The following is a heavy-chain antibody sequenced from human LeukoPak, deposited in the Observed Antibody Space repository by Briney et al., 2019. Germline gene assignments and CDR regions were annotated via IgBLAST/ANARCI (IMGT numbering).Heavy chain of an antibody. D-gene: IGHD4-23*01. CDR3: ARGYGGNSWKDY. CDR2: MNPNSGNT. J-gene: IGHJ4*02. Sequence: ASVTVSCKASGYTFTSYDINWVRQATGQGLEWMGWMNPNSGNTVYAQKFQGRVTITRNTSISTAYMELSMLRSEDTAVYYCARGYGGNSWKDYWGQGTLVTVSS. V-gene: IGHV1-8*03. CDR1: GYTFTSYD.